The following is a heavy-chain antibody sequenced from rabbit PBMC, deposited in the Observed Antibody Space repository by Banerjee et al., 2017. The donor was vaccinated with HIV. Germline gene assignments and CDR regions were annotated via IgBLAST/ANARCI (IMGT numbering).Heavy chain of an antibody. Sequence: QSLEESGGGLVKPGGTLTLTCTASGIDFSDYYYVCWVRQAPGKGLEWIACIGAGSSGNTYYASWAKGQFTISKTSSTTVTLQMTSLTAADTATYFCARDAAGAAGYGYADFNLWGQGTLVTVS. CDR1: GIDFSDYYY. CDR3: ARDAAGAAGYGYADFNL. CDR2: IGAGSSGNT. J-gene: IGHJ4*01. D-gene: IGHD6-1*01. V-gene: IGHV1S40*01.